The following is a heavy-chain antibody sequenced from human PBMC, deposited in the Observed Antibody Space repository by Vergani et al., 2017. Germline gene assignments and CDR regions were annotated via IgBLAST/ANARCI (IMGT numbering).Heavy chain of an antibody. Sequence: QVQLVQSGAEVKKPGSSVKVSCKASGYTFTSYAMHWVRQAPGQRLEWMGWINAGNGNTKYSQKFQGRVTITRDTSASTAYMELSSLRSEDTAVYYCARDPTPQYCSGGSCYSGWFDPWGQGTLVTVSS. V-gene: IGHV1-3*01. J-gene: IGHJ5*02. CDR2: INAGNGNT. D-gene: IGHD2-15*01. CDR1: GYTFTSYA. CDR3: ARDPTPQYCSGGSCYSGWFDP.